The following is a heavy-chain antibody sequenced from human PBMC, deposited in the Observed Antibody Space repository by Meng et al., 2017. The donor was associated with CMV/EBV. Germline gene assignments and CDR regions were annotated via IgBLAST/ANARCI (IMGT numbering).Heavy chain of an antibody. CDR3: ARAGVAAAGTFGY. Sequence: VQLVESGGGVVKPGGSLRLSCAASGFTFSDYYMSGIRQAPGKGLEWVSYISSSSSYTNYADSVKGRFTISRDNAKNSLYLQMNSLRAEDTAVYYCARAGVAAAGTFGYWGQGTLVTVSS. CDR2: ISSSSSYT. CDR1: GFTFSDYY. V-gene: IGHV3-11*05. J-gene: IGHJ4*02. D-gene: IGHD6-13*01.